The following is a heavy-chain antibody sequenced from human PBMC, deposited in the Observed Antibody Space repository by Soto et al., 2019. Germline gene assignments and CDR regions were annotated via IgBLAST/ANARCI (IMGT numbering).Heavy chain of an antibody. J-gene: IGHJ4*02. CDR1: GLTFSSYS. CDR3: ARAPYYYDSSAYLGY. D-gene: IGHD3-22*01. Sequence: GSLRLSCAASGLTFSSYSMNWVRQAPGKGLEWVSSISSSSSYIYYADSVKGRFTISRDNAKNSLYLQMNSLRAEDTAVYYCARAPYYYDSSAYLGYWGQGTLVTVSS. V-gene: IGHV3-21*01. CDR2: ISSSSSYI.